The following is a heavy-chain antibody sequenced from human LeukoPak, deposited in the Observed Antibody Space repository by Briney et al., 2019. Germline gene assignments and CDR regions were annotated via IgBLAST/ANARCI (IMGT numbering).Heavy chain of an antibody. Sequence: GGSLRLSCAASGFTFSSYTMNWVRQAPGKGLEWVSSISSSSNYIYYADPVKGRFTISRDNAKSSLYLQMNSLRAEDTAVFYCARYLQEGFAEYYYYYMDVWGKGTTVTVSS. CDR2: ISSSSNYI. CDR1: GFTFSSYT. J-gene: IGHJ6*03. CDR3: ARYLQEGFAEYYYYYMDV. V-gene: IGHV3-21*01.